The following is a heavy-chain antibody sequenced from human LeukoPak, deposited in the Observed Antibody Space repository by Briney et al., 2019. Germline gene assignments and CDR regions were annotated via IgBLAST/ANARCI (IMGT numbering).Heavy chain of an antibody. Sequence: GGSLRLSKAASGFTFNDYWMTWVRQAPRKGLEWVANIKQDGSEKYYVDSVKGRFTISRDNAKNSLYLQMNSLRAEDTAVYYCARGGATTFGLWGNAFDIWGQGTMVTVSS. CDR2: IKQDGSEK. J-gene: IGHJ3*02. CDR1: GFTFNDYW. D-gene: IGHD3-3*01. V-gene: IGHV3-7*01. CDR3: ARGGATTFGLWGNAFDI.